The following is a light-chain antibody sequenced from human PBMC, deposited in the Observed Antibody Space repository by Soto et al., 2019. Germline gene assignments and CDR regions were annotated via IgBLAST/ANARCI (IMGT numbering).Light chain of an antibody. CDR2: EVN. CDR1: SSDVGGYGY. Sequence: QPVLSQSPSASGTPGQRVTISCSGTSSDVGGYGYVSWYQHHPGKAPKLIIYEVNNRPSGVSHRFSGSKSGNTASLTISGLQAEDEADYYCTSYTASSTLIFGGGTKLTVL. CDR3: TSYTASSTLI. V-gene: IGLV2-14*01. J-gene: IGLJ2*01.